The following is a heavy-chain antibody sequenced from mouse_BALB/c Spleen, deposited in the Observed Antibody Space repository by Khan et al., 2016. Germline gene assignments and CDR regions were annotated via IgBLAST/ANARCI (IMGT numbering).Heavy chain of an antibody. Sequence: EVQLQASGPDLVKPSQSLSLTCTVTGYSITSGSSWHWIRQFPGQQLEWMGYIHYSGSTNYNPSLKSRISITRDTSKNQFFLQFNSVTTEDTATYYCARGDYERNYWGQGTTLTVSS. D-gene: IGHD1-1*01. CDR2: IHYSGST. CDR3: ARGDYERNY. J-gene: IGHJ2*01. V-gene: IGHV3-1*02. CDR1: GYSITSGSS.